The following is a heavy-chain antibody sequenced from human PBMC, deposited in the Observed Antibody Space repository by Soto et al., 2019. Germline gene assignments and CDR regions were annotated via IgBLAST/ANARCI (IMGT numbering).Heavy chain of an antibody. J-gene: IGHJ6*02. Sequence: SETLSLTCTVSGGSVSSGSYYWSWIRQPPGKGLEWIGYIYYSGSTNYNPSLKSRVTISVDTSKNQFSLKLSSVTAADTAVYYCARDVVVTSYYYYYYGMDVWGQGTTVTVS. V-gene: IGHV4-61*01. CDR3: ARDVVVTSYYYYYYGMDV. D-gene: IGHD2-21*02. CDR2: IYYSGST. CDR1: GGSVSSGSYY.